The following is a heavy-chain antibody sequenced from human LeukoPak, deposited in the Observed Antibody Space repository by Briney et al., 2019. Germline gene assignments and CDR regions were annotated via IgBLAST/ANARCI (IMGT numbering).Heavy chain of an antibody. D-gene: IGHD3-22*01. CDR1: GFTFSSYA. CDR3: ARTAVVVNPDY. J-gene: IGHJ4*02. CDR2: ISSSSSYI. V-gene: IGHV3-21*01. Sequence: GGSLRLSCAASGFTFSSYAMHWVRQAPGKGLEWVSSISSSSSYIYYADSVKGRFTISRDNAKNSLYLQMNSLRAEDTAVYYCARTAVVVNPDYWGQGTLVTVSS.